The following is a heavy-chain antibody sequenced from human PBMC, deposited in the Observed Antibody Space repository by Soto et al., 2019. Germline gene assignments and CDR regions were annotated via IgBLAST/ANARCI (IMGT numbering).Heavy chain of an antibody. CDR3: TTDPFRGYSFGI. CDR2: FDPEDGEV. CDR1: GHTLTELS. D-gene: IGHD5-18*01. Sequence: ASVKVSCKVSGHTLTELSIHWVRQAPGKGLEWMGGFDPEDGEVKYARNFQGRVTVPEDTSTETAYLDLSSLRSEDTAVYVCTTDPFRGYSFGIWGQGTLVTVSS. V-gene: IGHV1-24*01. J-gene: IGHJ4*02.